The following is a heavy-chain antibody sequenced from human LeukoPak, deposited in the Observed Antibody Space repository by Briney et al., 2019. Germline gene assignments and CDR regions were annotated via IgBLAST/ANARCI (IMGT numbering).Heavy chain of an antibody. D-gene: IGHD3-10*01. CDR1: GASISSYY. CDR2: RYYSGST. Sequence: PSETLSLTCTVSGASISSYYWSWIRQPPGKGLEWIGYRYYSGSTNYNPYLKSRVTISVDTSKNQVSLKLSSVTAADTAVYYCARDRGSGDDNWFDPWGQGTLVTVSS. V-gene: IGHV4-59*01. CDR3: ARDRGSGDDNWFDP. J-gene: IGHJ5*02.